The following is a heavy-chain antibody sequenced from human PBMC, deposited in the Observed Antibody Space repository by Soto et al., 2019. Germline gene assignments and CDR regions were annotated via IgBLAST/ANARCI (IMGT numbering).Heavy chain of an antibody. CDR1: GFTFGDYA. J-gene: IGHJ4*02. CDR2: IRSKAYGGTT. CDR3: TRLAPSVWRQLWLTH. V-gene: IGHV3-49*04. Sequence: HPGGSLRLSCTASGFTFGDYAMSWVRQAPGKGLEWVGFIRSKAYGGTTEYAASVKGRFTISRDDSKSIAYLQMNSLKTEDTAVYYCTRLAPSVWRQLWLTHWGQGTLVTVSS. D-gene: IGHD5-18*01.